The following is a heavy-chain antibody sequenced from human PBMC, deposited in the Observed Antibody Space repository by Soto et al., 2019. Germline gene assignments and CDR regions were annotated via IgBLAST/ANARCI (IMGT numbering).Heavy chain of an antibody. CDR2: ISGSGGST. CDR3: AKVLGYDSSGYYRNDAFDI. Sequence: ESGGGLVQPGGSLRLSCAASGFTFSSYAMSWVRQAPGKGLEWVSAISGSGGSTYYADSVKGRFTISRDNSKNTLYLQMNSLRAEDTAVYYCAKVLGYDSSGYYRNDAFDIWGQGTMVTVSS. CDR1: GFTFSSYA. J-gene: IGHJ3*02. V-gene: IGHV3-23*01. D-gene: IGHD3-22*01.